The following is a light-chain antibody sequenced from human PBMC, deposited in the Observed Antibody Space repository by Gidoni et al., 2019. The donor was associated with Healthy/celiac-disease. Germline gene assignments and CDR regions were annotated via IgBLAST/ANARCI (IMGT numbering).Light chain of an antibody. V-gene: IGKV3-11*01. Sequence: IVLTQSPATLSLSPGERATLSCRASQSVSSYLAWYQQKPGQAPRLLIYDASNRATGIQARFSGSGSGTDFTITISSLEPEDFAVYYCQQRSNWPPDLTFGGGTKVEIK. J-gene: IGKJ4*01. CDR2: DAS. CDR1: QSVSSY. CDR3: QQRSNWPPDLT.